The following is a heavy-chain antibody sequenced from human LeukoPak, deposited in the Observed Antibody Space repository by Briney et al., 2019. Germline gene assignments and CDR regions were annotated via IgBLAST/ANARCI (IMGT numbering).Heavy chain of an antibody. CDR3: ARDRDGMDV. CDR1: GYTFTGYY. J-gene: IGHJ6*02. V-gene: IGHV1-2*02. CDR2: INPNSDGT. Sequence: ASVKVSCKASGYTFTGYYMHWVRQAPGQGREWMGWINPNSDGTNYAQKFQGRVTMTRDTSTSTTYMEVSRLRSGDTAVYYCARDRDGMDVWGQGTTVTVSS. D-gene: IGHD3-10*01.